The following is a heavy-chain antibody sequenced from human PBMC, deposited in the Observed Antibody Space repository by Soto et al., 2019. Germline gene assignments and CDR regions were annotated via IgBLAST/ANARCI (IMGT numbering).Heavy chain of an antibody. J-gene: IGHJ3*02. CDR3: ARERSTGIVGATTGAFDI. CDR1: GFTFSSYD. D-gene: IGHD1-26*01. V-gene: IGHV3-13*01. Sequence: SGGSLRLSCAASGFTFSSYDMHWVRQATGKGLEWVSAIGTAGDTYYPGSVKGRFTISRENAKDSLYLQMNSLRAGDTAVYYCARERSTGIVGATTGAFDIWGQGTMVTVSS. CDR2: IGTAGDT.